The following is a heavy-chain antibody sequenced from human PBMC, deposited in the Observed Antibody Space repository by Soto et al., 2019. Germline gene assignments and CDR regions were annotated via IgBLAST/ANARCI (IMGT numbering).Heavy chain of an antibody. J-gene: IGHJ4*02. V-gene: IGHV3-33*03. Sequence: QAQLVESGGGVVQPGTSLRLSCAASGFTNSTHGMHWVRQAPGKGLEWLANIWYDGSNKFYAESVKGRFSISKDNSKNTLYLQMSSLRAEVTAVYYCAAATTWNFHFPYWGQGTQVTVSS. CDR3: AAATTWNFHFPY. CDR1: GFTNSTHG. CDR2: IWYDGSNK. D-gene: IGHD1-7*01.